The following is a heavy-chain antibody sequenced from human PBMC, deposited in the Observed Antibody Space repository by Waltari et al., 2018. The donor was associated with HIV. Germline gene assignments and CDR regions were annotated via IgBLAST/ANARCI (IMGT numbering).Heavy chain of an antibody. Sequence: QVQLQESGPGLVKPSGTLSLTCAVSGGSISSSNWWSWVRQPPGKGLEWIGEIYHSGSTNYNPSLKSRVTISVDKSKNQFSLKLSSVTAADTAVYYCANLSLDTAMARGGYFDYWGQGTLVTVSS. J-gene: IGHJ4*02. V-gene: IGHV4-4*02. CDR3: ANLSLDTAMARGGYFDY. CDR1: GGSISSSNW. CDR2: IYHSGST. D-gene: IGHD5-18*01.